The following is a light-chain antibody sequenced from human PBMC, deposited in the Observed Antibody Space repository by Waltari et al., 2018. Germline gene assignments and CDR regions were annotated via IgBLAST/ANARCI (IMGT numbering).Light chain of an antibody. CDR1: SSDVGGYKY. CDR2: DVG. V-gene: IGLV2-11*01. CDR3: CSYAGSFTWL. J-gene: IGLJ3*02. Sequence: QSALTQPRSVSGSPGQSVAIYCTGTSSDVGGYKYVSWYQHHQGKAPKLMIYDVGKRPSGVPDRFSGSKSGNTASLTISGLQAEDEAEYYCCSYAGSFTWLFGGGTKLTVL.